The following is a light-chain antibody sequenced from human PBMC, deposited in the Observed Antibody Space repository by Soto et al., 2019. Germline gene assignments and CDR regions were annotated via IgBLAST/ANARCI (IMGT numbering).Light chain of an antibody. CDR2: ELS. V-gene: IGLV2-23*02. Sequence: QSVLTQPASVSGSPGQSITISCTGTSSDVGSYNLVSWYQHHPGTAPKLILYELSKRPSGVSARFSGSKSGDTASLTISGLQAEDEADYFCCSWAGSDAHLVFGGGTKLTVL. CDR3: CSWAGSDAHLV. CDR1: SSDVGSYNL. J-gene: IGLJ3*02.